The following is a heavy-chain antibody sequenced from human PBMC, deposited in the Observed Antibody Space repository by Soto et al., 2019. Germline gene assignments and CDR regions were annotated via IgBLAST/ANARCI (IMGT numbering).Heavy chain of an antibody. D-gene: IGHD5-12*01. CDR2: IYYSGST. CDR3: ARVLRDTITIDY. V-gene: IGHV4-31*03. J-gene: IGHJ4*02. Sequence: KPSETLSLTCTVSGGSISSGGYYWSWIRQHPGKGLEWIGYIYYSGSTYYNPSLKSRVTISVDTSKNQFSLKLSSVTAADTAVYYCARVLRDTITIDYWGQGTLVTVSS. CDR1: GGSISSGGYY.